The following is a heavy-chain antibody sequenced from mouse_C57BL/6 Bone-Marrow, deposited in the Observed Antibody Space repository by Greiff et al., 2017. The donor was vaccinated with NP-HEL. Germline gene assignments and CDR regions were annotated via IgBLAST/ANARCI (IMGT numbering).Heavy chain of an antibody. CDR2: IYPGSGST. J-gene: IGHJ2*01. V-gene: IGHV1-55*01. CDR3: ALIYDGYYYFDY. D-gene: IGHD2-3*01. CDR1: GYTFTSYW. Sequence: VQLQQPGAELVKPGASVKMSCKASGYTFTSYWIPWVKQSPGQGLEWIGDIYPGSGSTNYNEKFKSKATLTVDTSSSTAYMQLSSLTSEDSAVYYCALIYDGYYYFDYWDRGTTLTVSS.